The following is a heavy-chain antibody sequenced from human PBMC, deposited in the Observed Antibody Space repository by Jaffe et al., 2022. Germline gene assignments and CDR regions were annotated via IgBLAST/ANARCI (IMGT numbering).Heavy chain of an antibody. Sequence: QVQLVQSGAEVKKPGASVKVSCKASGYTFTGYYMHWVRQAPGQGLEWMGWINPNSGGTNYAQKFQGRVTMTRDTSISTAYMELSRLRSDDTAVYYCARDSGITMVRGVINSYYYYMDVWGKGTTVTVSS. CDR1: GYTFTGYY. CDR2: INPNSGGT. CDR3: ARDSGITMVRGVINSYYYYMDV. D-gene: IGHD3-10*01. J-gene: IGHJ6*03. V-gene: IGHV1-2*02.